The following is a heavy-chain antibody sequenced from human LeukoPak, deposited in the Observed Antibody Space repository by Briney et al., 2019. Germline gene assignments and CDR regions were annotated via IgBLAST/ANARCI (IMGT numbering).Heavy chain of an antibody. CDR1: GFTFSSYG. V-gene: IGHV3-30*18. Sequence: PGRSLRLSCAASGFTFSSYGMHWVRQAPGKGREWVSVISYDGSNKYYADSVKGRFTISRDNSKNTLYLQMNSLRAEDTAVYYCAKDRVATIMIDYWGQGTLVTVSS. CDR2: ISYDGSNK. CDR3: AKDRVATIMIDY. D-gene: IGHD5-12*01. J-gene: IGHJ4*02.